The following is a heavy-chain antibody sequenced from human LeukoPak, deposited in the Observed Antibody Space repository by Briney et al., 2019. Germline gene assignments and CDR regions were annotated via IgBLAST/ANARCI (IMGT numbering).Heavy chain of an antibody. J-gene: IGHJ4*02. D-gene: IGHD6-19*01. CDR1: GFTFSSYA. CDR3: AKRYSSSGWYGGTDY. V-gene: IGHV3-23*01. Sequence: GGSLRLPCAASGFTFSSYAMSWVRQVPGKGLGWVSAISGSGGSTYYADSVKGRFTISRDNSKNTLYLQMNSLRAEDTAVYYCAKRYSSSGWYGGTDYWGQGTLVTVSS. CDR2: ISGSGGST.